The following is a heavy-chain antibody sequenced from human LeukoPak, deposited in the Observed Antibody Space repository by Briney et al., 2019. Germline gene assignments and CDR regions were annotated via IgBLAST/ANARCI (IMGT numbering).Heavy chain of an antibody. CDR3: AKSSQWLVKRGYFDY. CDR2: INKDGGLQ. V-gene: IGHV3-7*05. Sequence: GGSLRLSCAASGFTFSSYWMSWVRQAPGKGLEWVANINKDGGLQNYADSVKGRFTISRDNSKNTVYLQMNSLRAEDTAVYYCAKSSQWLVKRGYFDYWGQGTLVTVSS. CDR1: GFTFSSYW. J-gene: IGHJ4*02. D-gene: IGHD6-19*01.